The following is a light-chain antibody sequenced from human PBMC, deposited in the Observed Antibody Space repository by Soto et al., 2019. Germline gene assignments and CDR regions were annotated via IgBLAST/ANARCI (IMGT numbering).Light chain of an antibody. CDR3: CSFAGSYTLYV. J-gene: IGLJ1*01. CDR1: SSDVGGYSY. CDR2: DVS. Sequence: QSALTQPRSVSGSPGQSVTISCTGTSSDVGGYSYVSWFQQHPGKAPKLMIYDVSKRPSGVPDRFSGSKSGNTASLTISRLQAEDEADYYCCSFAGSYTLYVFGTGTKVTVL. V-gene: IGLV2-11*01.